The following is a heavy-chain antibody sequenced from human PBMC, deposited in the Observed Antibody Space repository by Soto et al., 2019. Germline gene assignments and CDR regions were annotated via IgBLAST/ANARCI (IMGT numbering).Heavy chain of an antibody. CDR1: KFSFSGYW. Sequence: EVQLVESGGGLVQPGGSLRLSCAASKFSFSGYWMHWVRQAPGKGLMWVSRVNPDGSTTTYADSVKGRFTICRDNAKNTVFLQMNSLRADDTAVYYCAKVASGSYDWFDPWGQGNLVTVSS. CDR3: AKVASGSYDWFDP. J-gene: IGHJ5*02. CDR2: VNPDGSTT. D-gene: IGHD1-26*01. V-gene: IGHV3-74*01.